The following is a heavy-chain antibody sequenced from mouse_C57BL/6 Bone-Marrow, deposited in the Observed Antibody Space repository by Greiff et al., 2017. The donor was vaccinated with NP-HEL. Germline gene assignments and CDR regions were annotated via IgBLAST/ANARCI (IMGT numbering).Heavy chain of an antibody. J-gene: IGHJ2*01. CDR1: GFTFSSYG. CDR3: ARHYDSNYFDY. CDR2: ISSGGSYT. V-gene: IGHV5-6*01. Sequence: EVKVVESGGDLVKPGGSLKLSCAASGFTFSSYGMSWVRQTPDKRLEWVATISSGGSYTYYPDSVKGRFTISRDNAKNTLYLQMSSLKSEDTAMYYCARHYDSNYFDYWGQGTTLTVSS. D-gene: IGHD1-1*01.